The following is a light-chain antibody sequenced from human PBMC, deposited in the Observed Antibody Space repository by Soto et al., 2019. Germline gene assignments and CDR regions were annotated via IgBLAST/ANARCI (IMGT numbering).Light chain of an antibody. Sequence: EIVLTQSPGTLSLSPGERATLSCRASQSVSSIYLAWYQQKPGHAPRLLIYGASSRATGIPDRFSASGSGTDFTLTISRLEPEDLAVYYCQQYGSSRWTFGQGTKVEI. CDR3: QQYGSSRWT. J-gene: IGKJ1*01. CDR2: GAS. V-gene: IGKV3-20*01. CDR1: QSVSSIY.